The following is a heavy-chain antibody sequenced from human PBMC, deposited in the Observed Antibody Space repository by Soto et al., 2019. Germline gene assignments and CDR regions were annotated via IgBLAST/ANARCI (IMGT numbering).Heavy chain of an antibody. Sequence: GGSLRLSCAASGFTFANHWILWVRQAPGRGLVWVSRVSGDEITTDYADSVRDRFTLSRDNAKTTVYLQMNSLSAEDTAVYYCARGRGYNYGSAFDIWGQGTMVTVSS. V-gene: IGHV3-74*01. CDR2: VSGDEITT. D-gene: IGHD5-18*01. CDR1: GFTFANHW. CDR3: ARGRGYNYGSAFDI. J-gene: IGHJ3*02.